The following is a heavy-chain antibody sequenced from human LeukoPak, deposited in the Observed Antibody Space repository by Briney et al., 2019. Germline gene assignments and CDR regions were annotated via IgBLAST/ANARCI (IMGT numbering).Heavy chain of an antibody. CDR3: ARADYDSSVGY. CDR1: GGSISSHY. D-gene: IGHD3-22*01. CDR2: IYYSGST. V-gene: IGHV4-59*11. Sequence: SGTLSLTCSVSGGSISSHYWSWIRQPPGKGLEWIGYIYYSGSTNYNPSLKRRVSISVDTSKNQFSLKLRSVTAADTAVYYCARADYDSSVGYWGQGTLVTVSS. J-gene: IGHJ4*02.